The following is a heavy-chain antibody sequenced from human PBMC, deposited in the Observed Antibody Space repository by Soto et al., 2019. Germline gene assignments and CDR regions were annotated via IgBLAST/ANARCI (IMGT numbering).Heavy chain of an antibody. Sequence: ASVKVSCKASGYTFTSYYMHWVRQAPGQGLEWMGIVNPSGGSTSYAQKFQGRVTMTSDTSTSTVYMELSSLRSEDTAVYYCARKNDYSNYARAGYYYGMDVWGQGTTVTVSS. CDR2: VNPSGGST. D-gene: IGHD4-4*01. V-gene: IGHV1-46*01. CDR3: ARKNDYSNYARAGYYYGMDV. CDR1: GYTFTSYY. J-gene: IGHJ6*02.